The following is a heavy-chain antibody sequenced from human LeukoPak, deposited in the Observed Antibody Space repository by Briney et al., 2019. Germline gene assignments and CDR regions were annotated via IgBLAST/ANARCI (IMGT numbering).Heavy chain of an antibody. V-gene: IGHV3-21*01. J-gene: IGHJ6*02. CDR1: GFTFSSYS. CDR3: ARAPETYYDFWSGYYTNYGMDV. CDR2: TSSSSSYI. D-gene: IGHD3-3*01. Sequence: GGSLRLSCAASGFTFSSYSMNWVRQAPGKGLGWVSSTSSSSSYIYYADSVKGRFTISRDNAKNSLYLQMNSLRAEDTAVYYCARAPETYYDFWSGYYTNYGMDVWGQGTTVTVSS.